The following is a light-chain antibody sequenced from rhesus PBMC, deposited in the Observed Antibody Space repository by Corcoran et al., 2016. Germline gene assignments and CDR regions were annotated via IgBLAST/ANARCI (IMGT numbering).Light chain of an antibody. CDR3: QVYNNWIFT. J-gene: IGKJ3*01. Sequence: EIVMTQSPATLSLSPGQRATLSCTASQSVYNDVAWYPQKPEQAPRLLIFDTSSRATGIPDRFSGSGAGTDFTLIISSLEPEDVGTYYCQVYNNWIFTFGPGTKLDLE. CDR2: DTS. CDR1: QSVYND. V-gene: IGKV3S9*01.